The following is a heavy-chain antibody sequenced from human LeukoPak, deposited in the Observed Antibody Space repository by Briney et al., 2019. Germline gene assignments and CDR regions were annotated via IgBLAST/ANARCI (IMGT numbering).Heavy chain of an antibody. J-gene: IGHJ4*02. D-gene: IGHD3-10*01. CDR3: ARGWCRELLKN. CDR2: INPNSDGT. Sequence: AAGNVSFNSAAYTFTGYYMHWVRQPPAQGLEWMGLINPNSDGTNYAHKVQGKVTMTMYTSISTAYMELSRLRSDDTAVYYCARGWCRELLKNWGQGTLVTVSS. V-gene: IGHV1-2*07. CDR1: AYTFTGYY.